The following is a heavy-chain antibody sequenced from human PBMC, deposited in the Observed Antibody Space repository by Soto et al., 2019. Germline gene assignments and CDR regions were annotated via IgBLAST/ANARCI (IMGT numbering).Heavy chain of an antibody. V-gene: IGHV3-21*01. CDR1: GFTFRSYS. CDR2: ISSSSSYI. CDR3: ARDLSSSAHLYGMDV. J-gene: IGHJ6*02. Sequence: GGSLRLSCAASGFTFRSYSMNWVRQAPGKGLEWVSSISSSSSYIYYPDSVKGRFTISRDNAKNSLYLQMNSLRAEDTAVYYCARDLSSSAHLYGMDVWGQGTTVTVSS. D-gene: IGHD6-6*01.